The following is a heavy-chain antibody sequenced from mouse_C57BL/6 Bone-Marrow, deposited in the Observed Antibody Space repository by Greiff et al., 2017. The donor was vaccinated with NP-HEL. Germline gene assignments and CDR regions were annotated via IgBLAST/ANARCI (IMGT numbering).Heavy chain of an antibody. CDR2: IYPGSGST. CDR1: GYTFTSYW. J-gene: IGHJ3*01. Sequence: QVQLQQPGAELVKPGASVKMSCKASGYTFTSYWITWVKQRPGQGLEWIGDIYPGSGSTNYNEKFKSKATRTVDTSSSTDYMQLSSLTSEDSAVYYCARTGAYWGQGTLVTVSA. CDR3: ARTGAY. V-gene: IGHV1-55*01.